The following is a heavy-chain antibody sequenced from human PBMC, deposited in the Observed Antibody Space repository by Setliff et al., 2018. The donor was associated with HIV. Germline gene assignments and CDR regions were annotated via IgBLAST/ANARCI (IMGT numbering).Heavy chain of an antibody. J-gene: IGHJ4*02. D-gene: IGHD6-19*01. CDR2: FNPKSGGK. CDR1: GYTLTELS. Sequence: GASVKVSCKISGYTLTELSIHWVRQAPGKGLEWMGRFNPKSGGKNYEQKFQGRVTMTRDTSISTAYMELRRLRSDDTAVYYCARDEVIEVAGDFDNWGQGTLVTVSS. CDR3: ARDEVIEVAGDFDN. V-gene: IGHV1-2*06.